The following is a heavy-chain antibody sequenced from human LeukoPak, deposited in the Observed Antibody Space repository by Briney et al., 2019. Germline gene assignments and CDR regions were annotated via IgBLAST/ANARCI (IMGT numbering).Heavy chain of an antibody. D-gene: IGHD3-22*01. Sequence: SQTLSLTCTVSGGSISSGGYYWSWIRQHPGKGLEWIGYIYYSGSTYYNPSLKSRVTISVDTSKNQFSLKLSSVTAADTAVYYCARVRDYYDSSGYYSAFDYWGQGTLVTVSS. V-gene: IGHV4-31*03. CDR2: IYYSGST. CDR3: ARVRDYYDSSGYYSAFDY. CDR1: GGSISSGGYY. J-gene: IGHJ4*02.